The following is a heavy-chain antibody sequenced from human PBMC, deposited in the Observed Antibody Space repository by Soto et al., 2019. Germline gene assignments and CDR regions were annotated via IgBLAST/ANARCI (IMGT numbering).Heavy chain of an antibody. V-gene: IGHV6-1*01. CDR3: ARDSTERYCSSTSCAGGYYYYGMDV. J-gene: IGHJ6*02. D-gene: IGHD2-2*01. CDR1: GDSVSSNSAA. Sequence: SQTLSLTCAVSGDSVSSNSAAWNWIRQSPSRGLEWLGRTYYRSKWYNDYAVSVKSRITINPDTSKNQFSLQLNSVTPEDTAVYYCARDSTERYCSSTSCAGGYYYYGMDVWDQGTTVTVSS. CDR2: TYYRSKWYN.